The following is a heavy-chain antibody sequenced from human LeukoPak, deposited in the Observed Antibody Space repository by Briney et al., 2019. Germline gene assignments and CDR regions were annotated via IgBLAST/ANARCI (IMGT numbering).Heavy chain of an antibody. D-gene: IGHD6-19*01. J-gene: IGHJ4*02. CDR2: ISGSGGST. CDR3: AKELVGSSGPGC. Sequence: GGSLRLSCVASGFTFSSDAMHWVRQAPGKGLEWVSAISGSGGSTYYADSVKGRFTISRDNSKNTLYLQMNSLRAEDTAVYYCAKELVGSSGPGCWGQGTLVTVSS. V-gene: IGHV3-23*01. CDR1: GFTFSSDA.